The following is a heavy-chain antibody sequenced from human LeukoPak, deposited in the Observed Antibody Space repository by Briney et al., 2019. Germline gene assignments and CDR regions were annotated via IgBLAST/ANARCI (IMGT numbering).Heavy chain of an antibody. D-gene: IGHD2-15*01. Sequence: PGGSLRLPCAASGFTFSSYWMSWVRQAPGKGLEWLSYISSSSSTIYYADSVKGRFTISRDNAKNSLYLQMNSLRAEDTAVYYCARGDCSGGSCYLSLTTIDYWGQGTLVTVSS. CDR1: GFTFSSYW. J-gene: IGHJ4*02. CDR2: ISSSSSTI. CDR3: ARGDCSGGSCYLSLTTIDY. V-gene: IGHV3-48*01.